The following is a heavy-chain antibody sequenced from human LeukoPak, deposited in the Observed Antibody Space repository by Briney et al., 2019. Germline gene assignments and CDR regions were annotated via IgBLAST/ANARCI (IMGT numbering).Heavy chain of an antibody. Sequence: GGSLRLSCAVSGITLSNYGMSWVRQAPGKGLEWVAGLSGSGGGTNYADSVQGRFTISRDNPKNTLYLQMNSLRAEDTAVYFCAKRGVVIRVFLVGFHREAYYFDSWGQGALVTVSS. CDR2: LSGSGGGT. D-gene: IGHD3-10*01. CDR1: GITLSNYG. V-gene: IGHV3-23*01. CDR3: AKRGVVIRVFLVGFHREAYYFDS. J-gene: IGHJ4*02.